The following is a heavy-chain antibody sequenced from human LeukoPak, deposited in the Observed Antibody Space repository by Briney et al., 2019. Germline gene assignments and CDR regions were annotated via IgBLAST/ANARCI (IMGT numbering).Heavy chain of an antibody. CDR2: IYPGDSDT. CDR3: ARQAEYYYDSSGAFDI. J-gene: IGHJ3*02. CDR1: GYSFTSYW. V-gene: IGHV5-51*01. Sequence: GESLKISCKGSGYSFTSYWIGWVRQMPGKGLEWMGIIYPGDSDTRYSPSFQGQVTISADKSISTAYLQWSSLKASDTAMYYCARQAEYYYDSSGAFDIWGQGTMVTVSS. D-gene: IGHD3-22*01.